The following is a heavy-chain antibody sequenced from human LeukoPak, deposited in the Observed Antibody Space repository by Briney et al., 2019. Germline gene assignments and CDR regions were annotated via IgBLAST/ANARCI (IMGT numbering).Heavy chain of an antibody. Sequence: GGSLRLSCSASGFTFSSYAMHWLRHAPGKGLEWVAVISYDGSNKYYADSVKGRFTISRDNSKNTLYLQMNSLRDEDTAVYYCARDYYDSSGYYSFDYWGQGNLVTVSS. J-gene: IGHJ4*02. D-gene: IGHD3-22*01. CDR2: ISYDGSNK. CDR3: ARDYYDSSGYYSFDY. CDR1: GFTFSSYA. V-gene: IGHV3-30*01.